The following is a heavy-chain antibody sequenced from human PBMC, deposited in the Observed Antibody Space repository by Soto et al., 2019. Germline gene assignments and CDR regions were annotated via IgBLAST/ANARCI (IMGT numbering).Heavy chain of an antibody. CDR3: ARDAYLSSGWDLDY. CDR2: ISYDGSNK. CDR1: GFTFSSYA. V-gene: IGHV3-30-3*01. D-gene: IGHD6-19*01. Sequence: QVQLVESGGGVVQPGRSLRLSCAASGFTFSSYAMHWVRQAPGKGLEWVAVISYDGSNKYYADSVKGRFTISRDNSKNTLYLQMKSLRAEDTAVYYCARDAYLSSGWDLDYWGQGTLVTVSS. J-gene: IGHJ4*02.